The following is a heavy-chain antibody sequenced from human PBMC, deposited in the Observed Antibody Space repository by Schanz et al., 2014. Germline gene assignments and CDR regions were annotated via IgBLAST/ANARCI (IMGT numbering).Heavy chain of an antibody. J-gene: IGHJ4*02. Sequence: EGQLAESGGGLVQPGGSLRLSCAVSGFTVGSNHMSWVRQAPGKGLEWVSVIYSGIGAYYADSVKDRFTVSRDNSKNTVYLQMNRLRAEDTAVYYCARVHHYDPSGWGYFDYWGQGALVTVSS. D-gene: IGHD3-22*01. CDR2: IYSGIGA. CDR1: GFTVGSNH. V-gene: IGHV3-66*01. CDR3: ARVHHYDPSGWGYFDY.